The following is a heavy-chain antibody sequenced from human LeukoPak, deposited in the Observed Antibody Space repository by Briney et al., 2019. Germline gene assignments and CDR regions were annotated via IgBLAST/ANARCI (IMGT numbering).Heavy chain of an antibody. V-gene: IGHV4-59*13. CDR2: IYYTGIT. CDR3: ARATMVRGVIPLN. D-gene: IGHD3-10*01. Sequence: PSETLSLTCTVSGGPLTISYWSWIRQPPGRGLEWIGYIYYTGITNYHPSLAGRVTMSLDMSKNLISLNLDSVTAADTAVYYCARATMVRGVIPLNWGQGTLVTVSS. CDR1: GGPLTISY. J-gene: IGHJ4*02.